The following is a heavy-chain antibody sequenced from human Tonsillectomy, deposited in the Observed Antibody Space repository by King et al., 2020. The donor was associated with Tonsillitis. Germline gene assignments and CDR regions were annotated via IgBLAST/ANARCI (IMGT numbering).Heavy chain of an antibody. D-gene: IGHD1-1*01. Sequence: QLVQSGAEVKKPGESLKISCKGSGFNISTXWIAWVRQRPGKGLEWMGIIYPGDSDTRYSPSLQGQVTISADRSINTAYLQLSSLRASDTAMYYCAKRDXMEFXSWGQXTLVTV. J-gene: IGHJ4*02. CDR3: AKRDXMEFXS. CDR2: IYPGDSDT. CDR1: GFNISTXW. V-gene: IGHV5-51*01.